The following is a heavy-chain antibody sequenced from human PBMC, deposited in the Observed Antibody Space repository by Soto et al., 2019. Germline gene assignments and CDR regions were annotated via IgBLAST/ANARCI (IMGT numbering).Heavy chain of an antibody. D-gene: IGHD6-13*01. J-gene: IGHJ6*02. V-gene: IGHV4-4*07. CDR1: VGSITTYY. CDR3: ARYSNNWFQTEGMDV. Sequence: SETLSLTCTVSVGSITTYYWSWIRQPAGKGLEWIGRIDASGNTNYNPSLNSRATMSIDTSKKQFSLKLTSVTAADTAIYYCARYSNNWFQTEGMDVWGQGTTVTVSS. CDR2: IDASGNT.